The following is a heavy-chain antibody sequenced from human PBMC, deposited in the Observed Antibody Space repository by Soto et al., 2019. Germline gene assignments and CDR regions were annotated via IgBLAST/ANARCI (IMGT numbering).Heavy chain of an antibody. Sequence: GGSLRLSCAASGFTFSSGVMSWVRQTPGKGLEWVSTISGGGLRTYYADSVKGRFTISRDNSKSTLFLQMDSLRAEDTAVYYCAKRSGAGGHFDYWGQGALVTVSS. CDR2: ISGGGLRT. V-gene: IGHV3-23*01. D-gene: IGHD2-15*01. CDR1: GFTFSSGV. CDR3: AKRSGAGGHFDY. J-gene: IGHJ4*02.